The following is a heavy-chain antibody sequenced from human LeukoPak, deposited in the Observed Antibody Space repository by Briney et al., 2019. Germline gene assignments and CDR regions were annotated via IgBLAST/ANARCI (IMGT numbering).Heavy chain of an antibody. J-gene: IGHJ6*02. Sequence: GGSLRLSCAASGFTFTSYAMSWVRQAPGKGLEWVSAISGSGGSTYYADSVKGRFTISRDNSKNTLYLQMNSLRAEDTAVYYCAKDLRDNYYYYGMDVWGQGTTVTVSS. V-gene: IGHV3-23*01. CDR2: ISGSGGST. D-gene: IGHD4-17*01. CDR3: AKDLRDNYYYYGMDV. CDR1: GFTFTSYA.